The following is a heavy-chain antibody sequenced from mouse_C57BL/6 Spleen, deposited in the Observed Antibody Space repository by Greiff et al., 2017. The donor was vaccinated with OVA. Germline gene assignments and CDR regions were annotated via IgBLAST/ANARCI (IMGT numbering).Heavy chain of an antibody. CDR3: ATIYYGKGGAMDY. CDR1: GYTITSYW. J-gene: IGHJ4*01. V-gene: IGHV1-64*01. Sequence: QVQLQQPGAELVKPGASVKLSCKASGYTITSYWMHWVKQRPGQGLEWIGMIHPNSGSTNYNEKFKSKATLTVDKSSSTAYMQLSSLTSEDSAVYYCATIYYGKGGAMDYWGQGTSVTVSS. CDR2: IHPNSGST. D-gene: IGHD2-1*01.